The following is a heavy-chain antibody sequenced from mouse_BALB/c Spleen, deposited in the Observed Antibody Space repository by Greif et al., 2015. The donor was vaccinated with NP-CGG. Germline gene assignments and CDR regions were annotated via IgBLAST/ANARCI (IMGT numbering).Heavy chain of an antibody. D-gene: IGHD2-4*01. Sequence: DVMLVESGGGLAKLGGSLKLSCAASGFTFSSYYMSWVRQTPEKRLELVAAINSNGGSTYYPDTVKGRFTISRDNAKNTLYLQMSSLKSEDTALYYCARQDDYDAPAWFAYWGQGTLVTVSA. CDR2: INSNGGST. J-gene: IGHJ3*01. V-gene: IGHV5-6-2*01. CDR1: GFTFSSYY. CDR3: ARQDDYDAPAWFAY.